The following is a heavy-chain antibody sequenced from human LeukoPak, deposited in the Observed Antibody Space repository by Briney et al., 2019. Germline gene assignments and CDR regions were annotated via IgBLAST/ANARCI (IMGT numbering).Heavy chain of an antibody. Sequence: SETLSLTCTVSGGSISSYYWSWIRQPPGKGLEWIGYIYYSGSTNYNPSLKSRVTISVDTSKNQFSLKLSSVTAADTAVYYCARVGGVDYYYYMDVWGKGTTVTISS. CDR3: ARVGGVDYYYYMDV. CDR1: GGSISSYY. V-gene: IGHV4-59*01. J-gene: IGHJ6*03. CDR2: IYYSGST. D-gene: IGHD2-8*02.